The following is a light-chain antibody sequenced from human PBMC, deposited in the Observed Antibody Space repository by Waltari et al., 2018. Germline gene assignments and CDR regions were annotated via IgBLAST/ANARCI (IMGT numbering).Light chain of an antibody. CDR2: EVT. CDR1: SSDVGSYGV. J-gene: IGLJ3*02. Sequence: QSALTQPASVSGSPGQSITMSCTGTSSDVGSYGVVTWYQHHPGKAPKLIIYEVTKRPSGVSNRFSGSRSGNTASLTISGLQAEDEADYFCCAYAGSDVWVFGGGTKLTVL. V-gene: IGLV2-23*02. CDR3: CAYAGSDVWV.